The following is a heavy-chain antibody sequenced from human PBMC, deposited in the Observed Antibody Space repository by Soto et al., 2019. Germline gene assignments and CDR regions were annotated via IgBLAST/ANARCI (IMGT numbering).Heavy chain of an antibody. CDR2: IYYSGST. J-gene: IGHJ4*02. CDR1: GGSISSGGYY. CDR3: ARAGGDSSSWYYFDY. D-gene: IGHD6-13*01. V-gene: IGHV4-31*03. Sequence: PSETLSLTCTVSGGSISSGGYYWSWIRQHPGKGLEWIGYIYYSGSTYYNPSLKSRVTISVDTSKNQFSLKLSSVTAADTAVYYCARAGGDSSSWYYFDYWGQGTLVTVSS.